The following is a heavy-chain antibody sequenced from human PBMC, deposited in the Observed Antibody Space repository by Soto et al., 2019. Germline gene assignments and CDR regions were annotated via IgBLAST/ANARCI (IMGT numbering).Heavy chain of an antibody. CDR2: IFSSGST. V-gene: IGHV4-4*07. J-gene: IGHJ4*02. CDR3: AREGSYSAYNFAHGIQLWSFDF. D-gene: IGHD5-12*01. CDR1: GGSINTFC. Sequence: SETLSLTCTVSGGSINTFCWSWVRQPAGKGLEWIGRIFSSGSTIFNPSLESRVAMSVDTSKNHFSLNLSSVTAADMAVYYCAREGSYSAYNFAHGIQLWSFDFWGQGALVTVSS.